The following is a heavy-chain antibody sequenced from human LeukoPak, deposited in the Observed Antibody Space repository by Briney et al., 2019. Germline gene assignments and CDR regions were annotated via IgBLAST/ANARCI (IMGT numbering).Heavy chain of an antibody. Sequence: GRSLRLSCAASGFTFSSYGMHWVRQAPGKGLEWVAVISYDGSNKYYADSVKGRFTISRDNSKNTLYLQMNSLRAEDTAVYYCASGIAAAGTVSFDYWGQGTLVTVSS. CDR2: ISYDGSNK. D-gene: IGHD6-13*01. V-gene: IGHV3-30*03. J-gene: IGHJ4*02. CDR1: GFTFSSYG. CDR3: ASGIAAAGTVSFDY.